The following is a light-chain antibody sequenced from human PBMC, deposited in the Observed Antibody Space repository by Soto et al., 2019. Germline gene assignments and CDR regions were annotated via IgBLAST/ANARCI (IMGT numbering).Light chain of an antibody. CDR1: QSVSSN. CDR2: GAS. CDR3: HHYNSWPYT. V-gene: IGKV3-15*01. J-gene: IGKJ2*01. Sequence: ETVMTQSPATLSLSPGERATLSCRASQSVSSNLAWYQQKPGQAPRLLIYGASTRATGFPARFSGSGSGTEFTLTISSLQSEDFAVYYCHHYNSWPYTFGQGTKVDIK.